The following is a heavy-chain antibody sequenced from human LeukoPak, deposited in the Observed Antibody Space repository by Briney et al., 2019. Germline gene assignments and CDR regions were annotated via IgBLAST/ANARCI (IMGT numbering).Heavy chain of an antibody. CDR2: IYYSGST. J-gene: IGHJ4*02. CDR1: GGSFSSYY. V-gene: IGHV4-39*07. D-gene: IGHD6-19*01. Sequence: ASETLSLTCTVSGGSFSSYYWGWIRQPPGKGLEWIGSIYYSGSTYYNPSLKSRVTISVDTSKNQFSLKLSSVTAADTAVYYCARRPDYSSGWYYFDYWGQGRLVTVSS. CDR3: ARRPDYSSGWYYFDY.